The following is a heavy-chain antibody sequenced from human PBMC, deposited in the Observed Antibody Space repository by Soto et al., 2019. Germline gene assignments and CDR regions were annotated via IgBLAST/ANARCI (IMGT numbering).Heavy chain of an antibody. Sequence: ASVKVSFKVSGYSLTELSMHWVRQAPGKGLEWMGGFDAEDGETMFAQKFHGRVTMTEDASTDTAYMELSSLRSEDTAVYYCARSPYNYGYSVFDYWGQGTLVTVSS. CDR2: FDAEDGET. J-gene: IGHJ4*02. D-gene: IGHD5-18*01. CDR1: GYSLTELS. CDR3: ARSPYNYGYSVFDY. V-gene: IGHV1-24*01.